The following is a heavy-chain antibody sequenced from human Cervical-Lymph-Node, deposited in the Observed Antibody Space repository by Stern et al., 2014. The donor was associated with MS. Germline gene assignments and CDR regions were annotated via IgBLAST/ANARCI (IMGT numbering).Heavy chain of an antibody. CDR2: IIPILGIA. CDR3: ARDPFREMYYYDSSGDAFDI. V-gene: IGHV1-69*04. Sequence: QDQLVQSGAEVKKPGSSVKVSCKASGGTFSSYAISWVRQAPGQGLEWMGRIIPILGIANYAQKFQGRVTITADKSTSTAYMELSSLRSEDTAVYYCARDPFREMYYYDSSGDAFDIWGQGTMVTVSS. CDR1: GGTFSSYA. J-gene: IGHJ3*02. D-gene: IGHD3-22*01.